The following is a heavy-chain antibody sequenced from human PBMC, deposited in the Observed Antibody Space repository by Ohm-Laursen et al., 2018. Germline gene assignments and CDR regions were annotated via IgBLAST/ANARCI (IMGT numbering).Heavy chain of an antibody. CDR3: AKSSGSGLDYYFDY. CDR2: ISWNSGSI. J-gene: IGHJ4*02. V-gene: IGHV3-9*01. CDR1: GFTFADYA. Sequence: SLRLSCAASGFTFADYAMPWVRQAPGKGLEWVSGISWNSGSIGYADSVKGRFTISRDNAKNSLYLQMNSLRAEDTALYYCAKSSGSGLDYYFDYWGQGTLVTVSS. D-gene: IGHD1-26*01.